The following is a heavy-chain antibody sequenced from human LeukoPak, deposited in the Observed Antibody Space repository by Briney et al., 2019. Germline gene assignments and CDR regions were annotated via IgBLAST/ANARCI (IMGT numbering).Heavy chain of an antibody. J-gene: IGHJ4*02. V-gene: IGHV3-74*01. CDR3: VRSAYYDSSGYYYDS. D-gene: IGHD3-22*01. Sequence: GGSLRLSCAASGFTFSSYWLHWVRHAPGKGLVWVSRISPDGSTTNLADSVKGRCTISRDNPKNTLYLQMSSLRAEDTAVYYCVRSAYYDSSGYYYDSWGQGTLVTVSS. CDR1: GFTFSSYW. CDR2: ISPDGSTT.